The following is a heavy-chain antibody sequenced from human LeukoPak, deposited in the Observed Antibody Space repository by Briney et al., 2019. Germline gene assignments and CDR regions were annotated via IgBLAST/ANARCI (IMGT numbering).Heavy chain of an antibody. V-gene: IGHV4-31*03. J-gene: IGHJ4*02. D-gene: IGHD6-13*01. CDR1: GGSISSDGYY. Sequence: PSETLSLSCTVSGGSISSDGYYWNWMRQRPGQALEWIGYTYYTGSPDYNPSLKSRVTISVDTSRNQFSLRLSSVTAADTAVYYCVRELQEYISSWYYQFDCWGQGTLVTVSS. CDR3: VRELQEYISSWYYQFDC. CDR2: TYYTGSP.